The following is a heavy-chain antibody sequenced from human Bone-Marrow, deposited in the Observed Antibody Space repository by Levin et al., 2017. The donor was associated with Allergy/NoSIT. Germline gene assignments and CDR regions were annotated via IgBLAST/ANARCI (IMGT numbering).Heavy chain of an antibody. CDR2: ISYDGSNK. J-gene: IGHJ4*02. V-gene: IGHV3-30*18. Sequence: SCAASGFTFSSYGMHWVRQAPGKGLEWVAVISYDGSNKYYADSVKGRFTISRDNSKNTLYLQMNSLRAEDTAVYYCAKDRGVGATFFDYWGQGTLVTVSS. CDR1: GFTFSSYG. D-gene: IGHD1-26*01. CDR3: AKDRGVGATFFDY.